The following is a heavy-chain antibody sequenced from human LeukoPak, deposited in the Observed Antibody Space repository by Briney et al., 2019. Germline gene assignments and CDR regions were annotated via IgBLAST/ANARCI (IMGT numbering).Heavy chain of an antibody. CDR3: TREKDSGGNFDN. Sequence: GGSLRLSCTASGFTFGDYAMSWVRQAPGKGLEWVGFIRSKAYGGTTEYAASVKGRFTISRDDSKSIAYLQVNSLKTEDTAVYYCTREKDSGGNFDNWVQGTLVTVSS. CDR1: GFTFGDYA. D-gene: IGHD4-23*01. V-gene: IGHV3-49*04. J-gene: IGHJ4*02. CDR2: IRSKAYGGTT.